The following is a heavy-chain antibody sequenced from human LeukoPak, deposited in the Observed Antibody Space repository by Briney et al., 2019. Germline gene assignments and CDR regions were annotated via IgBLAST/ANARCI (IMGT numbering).Heavy chain of an antibody. J-gene: IGHJ6*02. CDR2: IRSKANSYAT. CDR1: GFTFSRSA. V-gene: IGHV3-73*01. Sequence: GGSLRLSCAASGFTFSRSAMHWVRQASGKGLEWVGRIRSKANSYATAYAASVKGRFTISRDDSKNTAYLQMNSLKTEDTAVYYCTRPNSGYDIYYYYGMDVWGQGTTVTVSS. D-gene: IGHD5-12*01. CDR3: TRPNSGYDIYYYYGMDV.